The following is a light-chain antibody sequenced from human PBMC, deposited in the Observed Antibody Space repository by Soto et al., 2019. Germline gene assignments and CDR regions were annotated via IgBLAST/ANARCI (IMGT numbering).Light chain of an antibody. J-gene: IGKJ1*01. CDR2: GAA. CDR1: QSGYIN. CDR3: KPSRSWPRA. V-gene: IGKV3-15*01. Sequence: EIVLTHSPATLSVSPGEIVTLAFRASQSGYINLAGYQQKPGQAPWLLIDGAATRATDMPGRFSCRAAGAEFTLPLHRLPSDHFDLYHCKPSRSWPRAFGQGTQVDTK.